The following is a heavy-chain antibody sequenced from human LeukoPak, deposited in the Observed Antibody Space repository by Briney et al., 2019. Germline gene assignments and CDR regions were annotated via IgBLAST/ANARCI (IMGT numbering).Heavy chain of an antibody. CDR1: GGSISSSSYY. Sequence: SETLSLTCTVSGGSISSSSYYWGWIRQPPGKGLEWIGSIYYSGSTYYTPSLKRRVTISVDTSKNQLSLKQSSVTAADTPVYYCARSPFLEPSTFDYWGQGTLVTVSS. J-gene: IGHJ4*02. D-gene: IGHD1-1*01. CDR3: ARSPFLEPSTFDY. CDR2: IYYSGST. V-gene: IGHV4-39*01.